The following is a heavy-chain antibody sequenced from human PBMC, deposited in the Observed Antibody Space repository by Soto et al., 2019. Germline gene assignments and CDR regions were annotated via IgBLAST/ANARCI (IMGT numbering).Heavy chain of an antibody. CDR3: AKERFGEYFYYGMDV. V-gene: IGHV3-23*01. D-gene: IGHD3-10*01. Sequence: EVQLLESGGGLVQPGGSLRLSCAASGFTFSSYAMNWVRQAPGKGLEWVSGISGSGGSTYYADSVKGRVTISRDNSKNTLDLQMNSLRAEDTAVYYCAKERFGEYFYYGMDVWGQGTTVTVSS. J-gene: IGHJ6*02. CDR1: GFTFSSYA. CDR2: ISGSGGST.